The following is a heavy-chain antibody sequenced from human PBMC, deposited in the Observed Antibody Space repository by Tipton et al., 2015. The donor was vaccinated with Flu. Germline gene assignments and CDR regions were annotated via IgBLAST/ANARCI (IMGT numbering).Heavy chain of an antibody. CDR2: IYYIGST. Sequence: TLSLTCTVSGGPITSGADYWSWIRQHPGKGLEWIGHIYYIGSTYYNPSLRSRATISLDTSENQFSLKLSSVTAADTAVYYCARMEWTVTSPRYFDLWGRGTLVTVSS. CDR3: ARMEWTVTSPRYFDL. D-gene: IGHD4-17*01. V-gene: IGHV4-31*03. CDR1: GGPITSGADY. J-gene: IGHJ2*01.